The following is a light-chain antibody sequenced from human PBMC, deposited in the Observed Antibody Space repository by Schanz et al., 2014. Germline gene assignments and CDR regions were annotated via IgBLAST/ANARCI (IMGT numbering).Light chain of an antibody. CDR2: SAS. CDR3: QQYGSSPWT. J-gene: IGKJ1*01. Sequence: ETVMTQSPAILSLSPGERATLSCRASETIVTNLAWYQQKPGQAPRLLIYSASTRATGIAARFSGSGSGTDFTLTINRLAPEDFAVYYCQQYGSSPWTFGQGTKVEIK. V-gene: IGKV3-20*01. CDR1: ETIVTN.